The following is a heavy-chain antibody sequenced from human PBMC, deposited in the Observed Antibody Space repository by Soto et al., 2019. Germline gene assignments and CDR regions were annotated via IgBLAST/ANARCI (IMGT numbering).Heavy chain of an antibody. J-gene: IGHJ4*02. D-gene: IGHD2-15*01. CDR3: ARGYCGGGSCYSPFD. CDR1: GFTFSSYA. V-gene: IGHV3-23*01. CDR2: LTGSDGST. Sequence: EVQLLESGGGLVQPGGSLRLSCAASGFTFSSYAMSWVRQAPGKGLXXVSGLTGSDGSTYYADSVKGRFTISRDKSKNTLYLHMNSLRAEATAVYYCARGYCGGGSCYSPFDWGQGTLVTVSS.